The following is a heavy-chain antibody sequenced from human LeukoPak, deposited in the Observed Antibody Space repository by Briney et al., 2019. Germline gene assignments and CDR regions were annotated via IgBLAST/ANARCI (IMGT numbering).Heavy chain of an antibody. Sequence: PGGSLRLSCAASGFTFSYYAMRWVRQAPGKGLEWVAVISNDGSKKFYIDSVKGRFTISRDNSKNTLYLQMNSLRAEDTAVYYCAGAWQWLVLDYWGQGTLVTVSS. CDR2: ISNDGSKK. J-gene: IGHJ4*02. D-gene: IGHD6-19*01. CDR3: AGAWQWLVLDY. CDR1: GFTFSYYA. V-gene: IGHV3-30*03.